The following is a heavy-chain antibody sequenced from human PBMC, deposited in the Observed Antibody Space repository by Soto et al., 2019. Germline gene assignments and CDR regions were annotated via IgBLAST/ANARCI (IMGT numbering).Heavy chain of an antibody. J-gene: IGHJ2*01. D-gene: IGHD6-19*01. V-gene: IGHV4-34*01. CDR3: ARGSEGYSSGWYWYFDL. CDR1: GGSFSGYY. CDR2: INHSGST. Sequence: SETLSLTCAVYGGSFSGYYWSWIRQPPGKGLEWIGEINHSGSTNYNPSLKSRVTISVDTSKNQFSLKLSSVTAADTAVYYCARGSEGYSSGWYWYFDLWGRGTLVTVS.